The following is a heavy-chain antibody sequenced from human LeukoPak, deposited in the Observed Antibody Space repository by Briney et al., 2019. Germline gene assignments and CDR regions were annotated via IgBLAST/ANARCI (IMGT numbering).Heavy chain of an antibody. CDR3: ARDNGVAPYYFDY. V-gene: IGHV1-46*01. CDR2: INPSGGST. CDR1: GYTFTSYC. J-gene: IGHJ4*02. D-gene: IGHD3-3*01. Sequence: ASVKVSCKASGYTFTSYCMHWVRQAPGQGLEWMGIINPSGGSTSYAQKFQGRVTMTTDTSTSTAYMDLRSLRSDDTAVYYCARDNGVAPYYFDYWGQGTLVTVSS.